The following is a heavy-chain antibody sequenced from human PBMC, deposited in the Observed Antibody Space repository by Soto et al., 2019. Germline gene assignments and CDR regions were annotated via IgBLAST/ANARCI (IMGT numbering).Heavy chain of an antibody. CDR1: GGSISSGDYY. CDR3: AREGTTVTTFDY. J-gene: IGHJ4*02. Sequence: SETLSLTCTVSGGSISSGDYYWSWIRQPPGKGLEWIGYIYYSGSTYYNPSLKSRVTISVDTSKNQFSLKLSSVTAADTAVYYCAREGTTVTTFDYCGQGTLVTVSS. D-gene: IGHD4-17*01. CDR2: IYYSGST. V-gene: IGHV4-30-4*01.